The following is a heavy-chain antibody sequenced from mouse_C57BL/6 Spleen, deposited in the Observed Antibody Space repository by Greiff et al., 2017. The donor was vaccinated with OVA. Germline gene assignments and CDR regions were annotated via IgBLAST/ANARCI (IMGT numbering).Heavy chain of an antibody. V-gene: IGHV3-6*01. D-gene: IGHD2-5*01. CDR1: GYSITSGYY. Sequence: EVKLMESGPGLVKPSQSLSLTCSVTGYSITSGYYWNWIRQFPGNKLEWMGYISYDGSNNYNPSLKNRISITRDTSKNQFFLKLNSVTTEDTATYYCARKSNRAWFAYWGQGTLVTVSA. CDR2: ISYDGSN. CDR3: ARKSNRAWFAY. J-gene: IGHJ3*01.